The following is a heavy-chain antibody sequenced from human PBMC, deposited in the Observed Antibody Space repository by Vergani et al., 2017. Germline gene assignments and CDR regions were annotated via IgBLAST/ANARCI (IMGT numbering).Heavy chain of an antibody. V-gene: IGHV1-46*01. Sequence: QVQLVQSGAEVKKPGASVKVSCKASGYTFTSYYIHWVRQAPGQGLEWMGIINPSGGSTSYAQKFQGRVTMTRDTSTSTVYMELSSLRSEDTAVYYCARDRYYDSSGYYYAGDYWGQGTLVTVSS. CDR3: ARDRYYDSSGYYYAGDY. D-gene: IGHD3-22*01. CDR2: INPSGGST. J-gene: IGHJ4*02. CDR1: GYTFTSYY.